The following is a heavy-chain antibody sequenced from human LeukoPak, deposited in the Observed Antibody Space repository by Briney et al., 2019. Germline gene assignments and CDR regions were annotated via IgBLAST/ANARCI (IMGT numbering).Heavy chain of an antibody. D-gene: IGHD1-1*01. CDR1: GFTFSSYG. J-gene: IGHJ4*02. CDR3: ANKLDAVVTTLY. V-gene: IGHV3-30*18. CDR2: ISYDGSNK. Sequence: PGGSLRLSCAASGFTFSSYGMHWVRQAPGKGREWVAVISYDGSNKFYADSVKGRFTISRDNSKNTLYLQMNTLRAEDTAVYYCANKLDAVVTTLYWGQGTLVTVSS.